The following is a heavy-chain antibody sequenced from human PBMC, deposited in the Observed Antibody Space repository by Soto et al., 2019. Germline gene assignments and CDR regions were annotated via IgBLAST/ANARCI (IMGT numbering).Heavy chain of an antibody. CDR2: IIPIFGTA. Sequence: QVQLVQSGAEVKKPGSSVKVSCKASGGTFSSYAISWVRQAPGQGLEWMGGIIPIFGTANYAQKFLGRVTITADESTSTAYMELSSLRSEDTAVYYCAREAGYCSSTSCHYGMDVWGQGTTVTVSS. J-gene: IGHJ6*02. CDR1: GGTFSSYA. CDR3: AREAGYCSSTSCHYGMDV. D-gene: IGHD2-2*01. V-gene: IGHV1-69*01.